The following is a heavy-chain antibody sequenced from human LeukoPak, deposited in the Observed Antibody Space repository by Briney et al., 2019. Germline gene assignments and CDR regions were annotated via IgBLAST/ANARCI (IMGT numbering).Heavy chain of an antibody. J-gene: IGHJ2*01. Sequence: GGSLRLSCAASGFTFSVYGMNWVRQAPGKGLEWVSFISGDSSLIYYADSVKGRLTISRDNAKNSLHLQMNSLRVEDTAVYYCARDADGHLDLWGRGTLVTVSS. CDR2: ISGDSSLI. V-gene: IGHV3-48*01. CDR1: GFTFSVYG. D-gene: IGHD5-24*01. CDR3: ARDADGHLDL.